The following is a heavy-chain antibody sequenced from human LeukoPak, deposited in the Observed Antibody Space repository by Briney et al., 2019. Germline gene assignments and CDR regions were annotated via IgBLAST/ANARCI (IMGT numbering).Heavy chain of an antibody. D-gene: IGHD4-17*01. CDR1: GGSISSYY. CDR2: IYYSGST. J-gene: IGHJ4*02. Sequence: SETLSLTCTVSGGSISSYYWSWIRQPPGKGLEWIGYIYYSGSTNYNPSLKSRVTISVDTSKNRFSLKLSSVTAADTAVYCCARGAYGDYSLDYWGQGTLVTVSS. V-gene: IGHV4-59*01. CDR3: ARGAYGDYSLDY.